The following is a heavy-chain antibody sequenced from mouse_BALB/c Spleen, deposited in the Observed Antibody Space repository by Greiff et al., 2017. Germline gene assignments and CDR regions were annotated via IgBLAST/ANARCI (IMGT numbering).Heavy chain of an antibody. Sequence: EVQVVESGGGLVQPGGSLRLSCATSGFTFTDYYMSWVRQPPGKALEWLGFIRNKANGYTTEYSASVKGRFTISRDNSQSILYLQMNTLRAEDSATYYCARDKSAGSSYWYFDVWGAGTTVTVSS. V-gene: IGHV7-3*02. J-gene: IGHJ1*01. CDR2: IRNKANGYTT. CDR1: GFTFTDYY. CDR3: ARDKSAGSSYWYFDV. D-gene: IGHD1-1*01.